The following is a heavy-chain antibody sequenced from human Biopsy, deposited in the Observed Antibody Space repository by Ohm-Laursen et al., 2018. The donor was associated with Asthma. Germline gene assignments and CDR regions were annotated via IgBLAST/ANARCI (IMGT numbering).Heavy chain of an antibody. J-gene: IGHJ4*02. Sequence: GSLRLSCAASGFSFANYAMGWARQAPGKGLEWVSTIKPDGRGADYPSPTKGRFTISRDNSKNTLFLEMNSLRPEDTAVYYCAKELFPGWELRRGPDSWGQGTLVTVSS. CDR1: GFSFANYA. CDR3: AKELFPGWELRRGPDS. V-gene: IGHV3-23*01. D-gene: IGHD1-26*01. CDR2: IKPDGRGA.